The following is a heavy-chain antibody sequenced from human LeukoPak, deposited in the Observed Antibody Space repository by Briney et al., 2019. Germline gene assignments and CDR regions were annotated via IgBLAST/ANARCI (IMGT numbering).Heavy chain of an antibody. V-gene: IGHV3-20*04. CDR2: INWNGGST. CDR1: GFTFDDYG. CDR3: ARNIVVVPAANNWFDP. J-gene: IGHJ5*02. D-gene: IGHD2-2*01. Sequence: PGGSLRLSCAASGFTFDDYGMSWVRQAPGKGLEWVSGINWNGGSTGYADFVKGRFTISRDNAKNSLYLQMNSQRAEDTALYYCARNIVVVPAANNWFDPWGQGTLVTVSS.